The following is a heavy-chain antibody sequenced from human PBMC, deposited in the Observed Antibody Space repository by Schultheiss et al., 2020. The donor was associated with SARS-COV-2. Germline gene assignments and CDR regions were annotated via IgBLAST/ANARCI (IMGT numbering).Heavy chain of an antibody. J-gene: IGHJ6*02. CDR1: GGSVSSGSYY. V-gene: IGHV4-61*01. D-gene: IGHD3-10*01. Sequence: SQTLSLTCTVSGGSVSSGSYYWSWIRQPPGKGLEWIGYIYYSGSTNYNPSLKSRVTISVDTSKNQFSLKLSSVTAADTAVYYCARGMVYYYYGMDVWGQGTTVTVSS. CDR3: ARGMVYYYYGMDV. CDR2: IYYSGST.